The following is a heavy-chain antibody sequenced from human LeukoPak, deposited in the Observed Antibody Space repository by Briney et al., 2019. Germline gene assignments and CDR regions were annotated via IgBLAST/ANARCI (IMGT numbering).Heavy chain of an antibody. J-gene: IGHJ4*02. CDR1: GGSISSSNW. D-gene: IGHD6-19*01. V-gene: IGHV4-4*02. CDR3: ARDVAVAGTFFDY. Sequence: SETLSLTCAVSGGSISSSNWWSWVRQPPGKGLEWIGEIYHSGSTNYNPSLKSRVTISVDKSKDQFSLKLSSVTAADTAVYYCARDVAVAGTFFDYWGQGTLVTVSS. CDR2: IYHSGST.